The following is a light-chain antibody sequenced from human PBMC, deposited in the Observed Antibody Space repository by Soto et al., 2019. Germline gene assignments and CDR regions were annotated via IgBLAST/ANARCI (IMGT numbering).Light chain of an antibody. V-gene: IGKV3-11*01. J-gene: IGKJ1*01. CDR1: ENVRTF. Sequence: EVVLTQSPATLSFSPGERATLSCRASENVRTFVDWYQQKPGQAPRLLIHGASNRATGIPDRFSGSGSGTDFTLTISNLEPEDFAVYYCQQHSHWPPWTLGQGTKVDIK. CDR2: GAS. CDR3: QQHSHWPPWT.